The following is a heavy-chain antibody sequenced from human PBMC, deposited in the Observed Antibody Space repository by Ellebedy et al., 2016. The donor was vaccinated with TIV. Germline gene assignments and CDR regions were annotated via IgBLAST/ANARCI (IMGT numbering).Heavy chain of an antibody. D-gene: IGHD1-1*01. V-gene: IGHV3-30-3*01. Sequence: GGSLRLSCAASGFTFSAYTMHWVRQAPGEGLEWVAIISFDGSKKFYADSVKGRFTISRDNSKNTLYLQMNSLRPKDTAVYYCARGTVPSGLSCLDCWGQGSLVTVSS. CDR3: ARGTVPSGLSCLDC. CDR2: ISFDGSKK. J-gene: IGHJ4*02. CDR1: GFTFSAYT.